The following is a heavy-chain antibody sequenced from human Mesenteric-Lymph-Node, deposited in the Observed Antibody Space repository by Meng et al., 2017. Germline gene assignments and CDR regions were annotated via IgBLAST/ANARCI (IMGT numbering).Heavy chain of an antibody. CDR2: ISYAGSNK. J-gene: IGHJ4*02. V-gene: IGHV3-30*03. Sequence: QVQLVESGGVVVQPGRSLRLSCTASGFTFSSYGMHWVRQAPGKGLEWVAVISYAGSNKYYADSVKGRFTISKDNSKSTLYLQMNSLRTEDTAVYYCARRGDGSGYYLDSWGQGTLVTVSS. D-gene: IGHD3-22*01. CDR3: ARRGDGSGYYLDS. CDR1: GFTFSSYG.